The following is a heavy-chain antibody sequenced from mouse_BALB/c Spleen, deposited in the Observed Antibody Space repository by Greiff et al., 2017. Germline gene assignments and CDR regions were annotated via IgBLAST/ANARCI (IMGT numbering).Heavy chain of an antibody. D-gene: IGHD2-3*01. J-gene: IGHJ4*01. CDR1: GFSLTSYG. Sequence: QVQLKESGPGLVAPSQSLSITCPVSGFSLTSYGVHWVRQPPGKGLEWLGVVWACGSTHYNSAYMSRLSISKDNSKSQVFLKMISLQTDDTAMYYCARSYGYYPYYYAMDYWGQGTSVTVSS. CDR2: VWACGST. CDR3: ARSYGYYPYYYAMDY. V-gene: IGHV2-9*02.